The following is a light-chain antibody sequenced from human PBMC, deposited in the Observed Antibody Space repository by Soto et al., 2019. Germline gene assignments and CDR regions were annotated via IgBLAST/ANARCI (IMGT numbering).Light chain of an antibody. CDR1: QSVGSNY. CDR3: HQRSNWHPST. V-gene: IGKV3D-20*02. Sequence: EVLLTQNQGILSLYPGERATLSCRASQSVGSNYLAWYQQKPGQPTRLVIYDGSNRARGIPDRFSGSVSGTDFTLTVHTLEPEDFAVYYCHQRSNWHPSTFGQGTRLEIK. CDR2: DGS. J-gene: IGKJ5*01.